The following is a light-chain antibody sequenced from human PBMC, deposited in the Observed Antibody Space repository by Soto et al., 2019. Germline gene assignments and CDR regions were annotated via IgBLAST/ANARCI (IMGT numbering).Light chain of an antibody. CDR2: EVS. V-gene: IGLV2-8*01. J-gene: IGLJ2*01. Sequence: QSALTQPPSASGSPGQSVTISCTGTSSDVGGYNYVSWYQQHPVKAPKLMIYEVSKRPSGVPDRFSGSKSGNTASLTVSGLQAEYEADYYYSSYAGSNQFVVGGGTKVTVL. CDR1: SSDVGGYNY. CDR3: SSYAGSNQFV.